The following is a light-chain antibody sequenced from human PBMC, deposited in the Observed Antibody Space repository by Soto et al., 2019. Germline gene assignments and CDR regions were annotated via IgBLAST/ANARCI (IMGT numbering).Light chain of an antibody. V-gene: IGLV1-44*01. CDR1: SSNIGINA. CDR2: DNN. Sequence: QSVLTQPPSASGTPGQRVTISCSGSSSNIGINAVNWYQQLPGTAPKLVIYDNNQRPSGVPDRFSGSKSGISASLAISGLQSEDEADYSCAAWDVSLNGLVFGTGTKVTVL. CDR3: AAWDVSLNGLV. J-gene: IGLJ1*01.